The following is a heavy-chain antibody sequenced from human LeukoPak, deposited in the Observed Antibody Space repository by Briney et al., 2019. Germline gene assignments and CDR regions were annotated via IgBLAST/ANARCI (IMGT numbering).Heavy chain of an antibody. CDR1: GYTFTGYY. J-gene: IGHJ4*02. CDR2: MNTYSGGT. D-gene: IGHD2-15*01. CDR3: ARPYCNGGSCHDYFDY. Sequence: ASVKVSCKASGYTFTGYYMHWVRQAPGQGLEWMGWMNTYSGGTNYAQKFQGRVTMTRDTSISTAYMELRRLSSDDTAIYYCARPYCNGGSCHDYFDYWGQGTLVSVSS. V-gene: IGHV1-2*02.